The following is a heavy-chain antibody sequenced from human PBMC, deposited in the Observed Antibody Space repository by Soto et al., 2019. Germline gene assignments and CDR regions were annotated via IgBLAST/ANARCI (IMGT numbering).Heavy chain of an antibody. CDR1: GFTFSSYA. V-gene: IGHV3-23*01. J-gene: IGHJ4*02. Sequence: PGGSLRLSCAASGFTFSSYAMSWVRQAPGKGLEWVSAISGSGTNTYYADSVKGRFTISRDNSKNTLYLQMNSLRAEDTAVYYCAKDLSYYDSSGPVYWGQGTLVTVSS. CDR2: ISGSGTNT. CDR3: AKDLSYYDSSGPVY. D-gene: IGHD3-22*01.